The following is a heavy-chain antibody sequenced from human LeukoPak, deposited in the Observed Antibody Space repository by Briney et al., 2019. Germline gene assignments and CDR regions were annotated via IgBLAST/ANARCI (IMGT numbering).Heavy chain of an antibody. V-gene: IGHV5-51*01. CDR1: GYSFTSYW. CDR3: ARRDIVVVVAATTGAFDI. CDR2: IYPGDSDT. Sequence: GESLKISCKGSGYSFTSYWIGWVRQMPGKGLEWMGIIYPGDSDTRYCPSFQGQVTISADKSISTAYLQWSSLKASDTAMYYCARRDIVVVVAATTGAFDIWGQGTMVTVSS. J-gene: IGHJ3*02. D-gene: IGHD2-15*01.